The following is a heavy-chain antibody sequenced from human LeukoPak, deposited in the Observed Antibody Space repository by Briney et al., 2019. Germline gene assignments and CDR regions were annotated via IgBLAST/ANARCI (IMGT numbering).Heavy chain of an antibody. CDR3: TTESQRRWFDP. J-gene: IGHJ5*02. CDR2: IKSKTDGGTT. V-gene: IGHV3-15*01. Sequence: SGGSLRLSCAASGFTFSSYGMHWVRQPPGRGLEWVGRIKSKTDGGTTDYAAPVKGRFTISRDDSKNTLYLQMNSLKTEDTAVYYCTTESQRRWFDPWGQGTLVTVSS. CDR1: GFTFSSYG.